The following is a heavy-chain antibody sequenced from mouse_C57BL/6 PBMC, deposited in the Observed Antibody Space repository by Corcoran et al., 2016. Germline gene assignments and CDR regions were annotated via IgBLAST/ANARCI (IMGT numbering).Heavy chain of an antibody. J-gene: IGHJ3*01. CDR1: GYSITSGYY. Sequence: DVQLQESGPGLVKPSQSLSLTCSVTGYSITSGYYWNWIRQFPGNKLEWMGYISYDGSNNYNPSLKNRISITRDTSKNQFFLKLNSVTTEDTATYYCARDWSRFAYWGQGTLVTVSA. CDR3: ARDWSRFAY. CDR2: ISYDGSN. V-gene: IGHV3-6*01.